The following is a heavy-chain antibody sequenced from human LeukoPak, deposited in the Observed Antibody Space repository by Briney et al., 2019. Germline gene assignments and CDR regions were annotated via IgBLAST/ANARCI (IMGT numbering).Heavy chain of an antibody. Sequence: GGSLRLSCAASGFTFSSYGMHWVRQAPGKGLEWVAVISYDGSNKYYADSVKGRFTISRDNSKNTLYMQMNSLRAEDTAVYYCAKEYESRDGYNFHAFDIWGQGTMVTVSS. CDR1: GFTFSSYG. CDR2: ISYDGSNK. CDR3: AKEYESRDGYNFHAFDI. D-gene: IGHD5-24*01. J-gene: IGHJ3*02. V-gene: IGHV3-30*18.